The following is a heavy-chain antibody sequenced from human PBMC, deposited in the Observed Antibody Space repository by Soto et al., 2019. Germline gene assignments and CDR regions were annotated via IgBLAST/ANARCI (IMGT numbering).Heavy chain of an antibody. D-gene: IGHD3-9*01. V-gene: IGHV4-31*03. Sequence: PSETLSLTCTVSGGSISSGGYYWSWIRQHPGKGLEWIGYIYYSGSTYYNPSLKSRVTISVDTSKNQFSLKLSSVTAADTAVYYCARLYYDILTGYKLFDYWGQGTLVTVSS. CDR3: ARLYYDILTGYKLFDY. CDR2: IYYSGST. J-gene: IGHJ4*02. CDR1: GGSISSGGYY.